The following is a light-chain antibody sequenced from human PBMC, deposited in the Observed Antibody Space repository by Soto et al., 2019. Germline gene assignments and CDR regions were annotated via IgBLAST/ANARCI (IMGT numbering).Light chain of an antibody. CDR3: QQLRSYPST. CDR1: QDMSSY. CDR2: AAS. V-gene: IGKV1-9*01. Sequence: IQVTQSPSSLSASVGDRVTITCRASQDMSSYLAWYQQKPGKAPTLLIYAASTLQSGVPSRFSGSGFGTDFTLTISSLQAEDFASYYCQQLRSYPSTFGGGTKVHI. J-gene: IGKJ4*01.